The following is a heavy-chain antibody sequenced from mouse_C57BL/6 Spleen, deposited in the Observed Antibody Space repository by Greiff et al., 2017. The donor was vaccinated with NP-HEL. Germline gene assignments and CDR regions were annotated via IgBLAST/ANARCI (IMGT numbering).Heavy chain of an antibody. CDR3: ARRGDGGWYVDV. CDR2: LDPNSGGT. J-gene: IGHJ1*03. D-gene: IGHD2-13*01. Sequence: VQLQQSGAELVKPGASVKLSSKASGYPFTSYWMHWVKQRPVRGLEWIGSLDPNSGGTNYNEKFKSKATLTVAKPSSTAYMPLSSLTSADSAVYDCARRGDGGWYVDVWGTGTTVTVSS. V-gene: IGHV1-62-3*01. CDR1: GYPFTSYW.